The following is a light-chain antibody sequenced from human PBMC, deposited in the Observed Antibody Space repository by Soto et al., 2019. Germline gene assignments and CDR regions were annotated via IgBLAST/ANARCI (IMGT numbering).Light chain of an antibody. J-gene: IGKJ1*01. CDR2: GAS. Sequence: EKLMTQSPATLSVSTGERATLSCRASQSVFTNLAWYQQQHGQAPRLLIYGASTRATGIPARFSGTGSGTEFTLTISSLQSEDFAVYYCQQYNNWPRTFGQGTKVDI. CDR1: QSVFTN. V-gene: IGKV3-15*01. CDR3: QQYNNWPRT.